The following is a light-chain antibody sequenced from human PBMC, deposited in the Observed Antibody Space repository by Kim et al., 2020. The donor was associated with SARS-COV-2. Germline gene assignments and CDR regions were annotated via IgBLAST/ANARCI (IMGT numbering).Light chain of an antibody. CDR3: NSRDSSGNVV. Sequence: SSELTQDPAVSVALGQTVRITCQGDSLRSYYASWYQQKPGQAPVLVIYGKNNRPSWIPDRFSGSSSGNTASLTITGAQAEEEADYYCNSRDSSGNVVFGG. J-gene: IGLJ2*01. V-gene: IGLV3-19*01. CDR1: SLRSYY. CDR2: GKN.